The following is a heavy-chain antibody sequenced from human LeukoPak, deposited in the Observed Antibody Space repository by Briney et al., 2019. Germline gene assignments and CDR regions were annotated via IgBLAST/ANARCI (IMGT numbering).Heavy chain of an antibody. CDR3: ARGGTAMTTLDYMDV. J-gene: IGHJ6*03. D-gene: IGHD4-11*01. CDR2: INWNGGST. V-gene: IGHV3-20*04. Sequence: GGSLRLSCAASGFAFDDYGMSWVRQAPGKGLEWVSGINWNGGSTGYADSVKGRFTISRDNAKNMLFLQMDSLRAEDTAVYFCARGGTAMTTLDYMDVWGKGTTVTVSS. CDR1: GFAFDDYG.